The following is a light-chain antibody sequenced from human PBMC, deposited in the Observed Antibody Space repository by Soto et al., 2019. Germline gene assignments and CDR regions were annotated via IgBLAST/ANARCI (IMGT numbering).Light chain of an antibody. J-gene: IGLJ2*01. CDR1: SSNIGSET. Sequence: QSVLTQPPSASGTPGQRVTISCSGSSSNIGSETVNWYQQFPGTAPKLLIYSSNQRPSGVPDRFSGSKSGTSASLAISGLQSEDEADYYCAAWDDSLNGVVFGGGTQLTVL. V-gene: IGLV1-44*01. CDR3: AAWDDSLNGVV. CDR2: SSN.